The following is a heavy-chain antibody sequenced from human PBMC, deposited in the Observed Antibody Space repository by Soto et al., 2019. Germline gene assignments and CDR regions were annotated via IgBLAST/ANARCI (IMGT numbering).Heavy chain of an antibody. Sequence: QVQLQQWGAGLLKPSETLSLTCAVYGGFVSSGSYYWSWIRQPPGKGLEWFGEMSHSGGTHFNPSLKSRVTISVDTAKNQFSLTMCSVTAADTALYYCARVERGTATTGVDAFDIWGPGTMVTVSS. CDR1: GGFVSSGSYY. CDR3: ARVERGTATTGVDAFDI. J-gene: IGHJ3*02. V-gene: IGHV4-34*01. D-gene: IGHD1-1*01. CDR2: MSHSGGT.